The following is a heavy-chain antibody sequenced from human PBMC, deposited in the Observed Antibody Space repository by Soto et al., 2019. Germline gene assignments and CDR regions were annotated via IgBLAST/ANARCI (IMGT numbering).Heavy chain of an antibody. D-gene: IGHD6-13*01. CDR3: ARGLRAAAGKGPAFDI. Sequence: GASVKVSCKASGYTFTSYYMHWVRQAPGQGLEWMGIINPSGGSTSYAQKFQGRVTMARDTSTSTVYMELSSLRPEDTAVYYCARGLRAAAGKGPAFDIWGQGTMVTVSS. CDR2: INPSGGST. CDR1: GYTFTSYY. V-gene: IGHV1-46*01. J-gene: IGHJ3*02.